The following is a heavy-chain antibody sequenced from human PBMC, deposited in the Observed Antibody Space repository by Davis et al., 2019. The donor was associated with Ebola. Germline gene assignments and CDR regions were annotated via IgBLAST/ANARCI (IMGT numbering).Heavy chain of an antibody. CDR3: ARFNTMVRGVKRTYFDY. CDR1: GFTFSSYS. D-gene: IGHD3-10*01. V-gene: IGHV3-21*01. Sequence: GESLKISCAASGFTFSSYSMNWVRQAPGKGLEWVSSISSSSSYIYYADSVKGRFTISRDNAKNSLYLQMNSLRAEDTAVYYCARFNTMVRGVKRTYFDYWGQGTLVTVSS. CDR2: ISSSSSYI. J-gene: IGHJ4*02.